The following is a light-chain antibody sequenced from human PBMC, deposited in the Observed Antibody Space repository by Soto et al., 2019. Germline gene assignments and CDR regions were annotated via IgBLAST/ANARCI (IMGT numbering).Light chain of an antibody. Sequence: DIVMTQSPLSLPVTPGEPASISCRSSQSLLHSNGYNYLDWYLQKPRQSPQVLVYLGSNRSSGVPDRFSGSGSGTDFTLKISRVEAEDVGVYYCMQALQTPWTFGQGTKVDIK. CDR2: LGS. J-gene: IGKJ1*01. CDR1: QSLLHSNGYNY. CDR3: MQALQTPWT. V-gene: IGKV2-28*01.